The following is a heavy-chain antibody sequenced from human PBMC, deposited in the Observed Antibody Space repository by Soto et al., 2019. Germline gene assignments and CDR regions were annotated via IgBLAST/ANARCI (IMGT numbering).Heavy chain of an antibody. CDR2: INSDGTST. V-gene: IGHV3-74*01. J-gene: IGHJ6*02. CDR1: GFTFSNHW. CDR3: AIVIQHRNGMDV. D-gene: IGHD5-18*01. Sequence: GGSLRLSCAAAGFTFSNHWMHWVRQAPGKGLVWVSRINSDGTSTFYADSVKGRFTISRDNAKNTVYLQLNSLRGEDTAVYYCAIVIQHRNGMDVWGQGTTVTVSS.